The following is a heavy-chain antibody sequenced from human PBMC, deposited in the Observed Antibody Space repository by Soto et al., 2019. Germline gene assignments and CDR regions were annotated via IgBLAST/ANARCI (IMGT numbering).Heavy chain of an antibody. J-gene: IGHJ6*02. CDR1: GGTFSSLD. D-gene: IGHD3-22*01. Sequence: GASVKVSCKASGGTFSSLDINWVRQAPGQGLEWKGGIIPISETTNYAQIFQGRVSIVADISTSTAYMELSRLRSEDTAVYYCARDLLSHSYDSGGYDSYFHAMDVWGQGTPVTVSS. CDR2: IIPISETT. V-gene: IGHV1-69*06. CDR3: ARDLLSHSYDSGGYDSYFHAMDV.